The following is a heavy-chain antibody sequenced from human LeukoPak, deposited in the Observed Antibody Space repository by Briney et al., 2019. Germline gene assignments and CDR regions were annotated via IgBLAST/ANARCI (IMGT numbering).Heavy chain of an antibody. CDR1: GGSISSGSYY. Sequence: SQTLSLTCTVSGGSISSGSYYWSWIRQPPGKGLEWIGRIYTSGSTNYNPSPKSRVTISVDTSKNQFSLKLSSVTVADTAVYYCARGDYDYVWGSYRYGGYDYWGQGTLVTVSS. J-gene: IGHJ4*02. CDR2: IYTSGST. D-gene: IGHD3-16*02. CDR3: ARGDYDYVWGSYRYGGYDY. V-gene: IGHV4-61*02.